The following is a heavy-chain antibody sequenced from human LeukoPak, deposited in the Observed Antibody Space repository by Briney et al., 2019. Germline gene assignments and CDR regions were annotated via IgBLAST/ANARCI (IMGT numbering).Heavy chain of an antibody. V-gene: IGHV3-48*04. J-gene: IGHJ3*02. CDR1: GFTFSTYA. CDR3: AIGGTVTGTTPAAFDI. Sequence: PGGSLRLSCAASGFTFSTYAVNWVREAPGRGGEWVSNITSGSNTIHYADSVRGRFHFSRQHTRNSLFLQMNSLRGEDTALYYCAIGGTVTGTTPAAFDIWGQRTMVTVSS. D-gene: IGHD1-20*01. CDR2: ITSGSNTI.